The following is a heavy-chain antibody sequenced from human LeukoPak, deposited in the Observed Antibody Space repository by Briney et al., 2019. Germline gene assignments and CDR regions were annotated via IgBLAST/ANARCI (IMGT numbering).Heavy chain of an antibody. CDR3: ARGGKGFPLGLRFDY. V-gene: IGHV4-59*01. Sequence: SETLSLTCTVSGGSISTYYWTWIRQPPGKGLECIGYIYFSGSTNYNPSLKSRVTISVDTSKNQFSLNLTSVTAADTAVYYCARGGKGFPLGLRFDYWGQGSLVTVSS. CDR1: GGSISTYY. D-gene: IGHD2-21*01. J-gene: IGHJ4*02. CDR2: IYFSGST.